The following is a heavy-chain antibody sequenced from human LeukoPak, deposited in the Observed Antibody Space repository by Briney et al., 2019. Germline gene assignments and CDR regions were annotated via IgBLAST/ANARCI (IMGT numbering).Heavy chain of an antibody. Sequence: PGGSLRLSCAASGYTFSSYEMNWVRQAPGKGLEWVSHISNSGSTIYYADSVKGRFTISRDNAKNSLYLQMNSLRAEDTAVYYCARDGGYCSSPNCHIDYWGQGTLVTVSS. V-gene: IGHV3-48*03. CDR2: ISNSGSTI. D-gene: IGHD2-2*01. CDR3: ARDGGYCSSPNCHIDY. CDR1: GYTFSSYE. J-gene: IGHJ4*02.